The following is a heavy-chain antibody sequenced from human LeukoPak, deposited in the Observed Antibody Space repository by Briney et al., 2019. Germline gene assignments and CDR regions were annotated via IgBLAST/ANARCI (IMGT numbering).Heavy chain of an antibody. Sequence: PGGSLRLSCAASGFTFSSYWMSWVRQAPGKGLEWVANIKQDGSEKYYVDSVKGRFTISRDNAKNSLYLQMNSLRAEDTAVYYCARSNRWYHRPAEYFQHWGQGTLVTVSS. D-gene: IGHD4-23*01. CDR2: IKQDGSEK. V-gene: IGHV3-7*01. J-gene: IGHJ1*01. CDR3: ARSNRWYHRPAEYFQH. CDR1: GFTFSSYW.